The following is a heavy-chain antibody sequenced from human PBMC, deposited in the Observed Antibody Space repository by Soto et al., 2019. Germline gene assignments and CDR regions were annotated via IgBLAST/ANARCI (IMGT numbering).Heavy chain of an antibody. CDR3: ARDRQLWPPSDSWFDP. J-gene: IGHJ5*02. CDR1: GGTFSSYA. V-gene: IGHV1-69*19. CDR2: IIPIFGTA. D-gene: IGHD5-18*01. Sequence: QVQLVQSGAEVKKPGSSVKVSCTASGGTFSSYAISCVRQAPGQGLEWMGGIIPIFGTANYAQKFQGRVTITADESTSTAYMELSSLISEDTAVYYCARDRQLWPPSDSWFDPWGQGTLVTVSS.